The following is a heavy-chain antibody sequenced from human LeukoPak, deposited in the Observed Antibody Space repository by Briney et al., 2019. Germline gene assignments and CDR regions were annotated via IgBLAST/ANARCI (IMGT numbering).Heavy chain of an antibody. J-gene: IGHJ4*02. CDR1: GFTFRNAW. CDR2: IKRKGDDGTI. CDR3: TAGTGRSDFDY. Sequence: GGSLRLSCAASGFTFRNAWMSGVRQAPGRGLEWVGRIKRKGDDGTIDYAAPVKGRLSISRDDSKNTLYLQMKSLKSEDTAVYYCTAGTGRSDFDYWGQGTLVTVSS. V-gene: IGHV3-15*01. D-gene: IGHD3/OR15-3a*01.